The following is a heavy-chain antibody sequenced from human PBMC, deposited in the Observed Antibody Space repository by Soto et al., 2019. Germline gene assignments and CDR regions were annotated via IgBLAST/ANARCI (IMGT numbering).Heavy chain of an antibody. V-gene: IGHV4-30-4*01. CDR3: ARVEGIAVAGRNWLAP. J-gene: IGHJ5*02. D-gene: IGHD6-19*01. CDR2: IYYSGSN. Sequence: SETLSLTCTVSGGSISSCDYYWSWIRQPPGKGLEWIGYIYYSGSNYYNPSLKSRVTISVDTSKNQFSLKLSSVTAADTAVYYCARVEGIAVAGRNWLAPWGQGTLVTVSS. CDR1: GGSISSCDYY.